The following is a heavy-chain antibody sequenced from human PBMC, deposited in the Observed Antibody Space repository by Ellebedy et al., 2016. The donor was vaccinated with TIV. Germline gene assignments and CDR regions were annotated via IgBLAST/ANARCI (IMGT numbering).Heavy chain of an antibody. V-gene: IGHV3-30-3*01. D-gene: IGHD5-24*01. CDR3: ARGGRWLMSQIDF. J-gene: IGHJ4*02. CDR2: ISSDGNNE. Sequence: GESLKISCAASGFTFRNYALHWVRQSPGKGLEWVALISSDGNNEYYADSAKGRFTISRDNSKNTLHLRMNSLRVEDSAIYYCARGGRWLMSQIDFWGQGALVTVSS. CDR1: GFTFRNYA.